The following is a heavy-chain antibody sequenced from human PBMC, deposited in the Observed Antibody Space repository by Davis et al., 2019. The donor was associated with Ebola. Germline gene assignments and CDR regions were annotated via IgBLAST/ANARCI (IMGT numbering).Heavy chain of an antibody. CDR1: GYTFTSYG. CDR2: ISGYNGNT. CDR3: ARGRNGGWDFDY. J-gene: IGHJ4*02. V-gene: IGHV1-18*01. Sequence: ASVKVSCKASGYTFTSYGISWVRQAPGQGLEWMGWISGYNGNTNYAQKFQGRVTMTTDTSTSTAYMDLTSLRPDDTAEYYCARGRNGGWDFDYWGQGTRVTVSS. D-gene: IGHD6-19*01.